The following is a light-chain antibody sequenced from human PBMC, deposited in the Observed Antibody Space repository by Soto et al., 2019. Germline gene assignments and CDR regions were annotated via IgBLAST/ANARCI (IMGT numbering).Light chain of an antibody. J-gene: IGKJ1*01. CDR3: QQYNNWPP. CDR2: GAS. V-gene: IGKV3D-15*01. CDR1: QSLNGN. Sequence: EIVMTQSPATLSVSPGERATLSCRASQSLNGNVAWYQQKPGQAPRLLIYGASNRATGIPARFSGSGSGTEFTLTISSLQSEDFAVYYCQQYNNWPPFGQGTKVDI.